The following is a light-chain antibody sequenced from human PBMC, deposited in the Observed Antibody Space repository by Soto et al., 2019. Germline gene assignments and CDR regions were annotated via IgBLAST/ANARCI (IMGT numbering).Light chain of an antibody. CDR1: QSVSSSY. CDR2: DTS. J-gene: IGKJ5*01. Sequence: IVLTQSPGTLSWSPGERATLSCRASQSVSSSYLAWYQQKPGQAPRLVTYDTSSRASGIPDRFSGSGSGIDFTLTISRLETEDFAVFYCQQYGTSEIIFGQGTRLEIK. CDR3: QQYGTSEII. V-gene: IGKV3-20*01.